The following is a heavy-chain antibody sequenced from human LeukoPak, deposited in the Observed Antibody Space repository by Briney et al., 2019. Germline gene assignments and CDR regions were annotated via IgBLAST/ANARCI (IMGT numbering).Heavy chain of an antibody. CDR2: IIPIFGTA. D-gene: IGHD6-13*01. CDR1: GGTFSTYA. Sequence: ASVKVSCKASGGTFSTYAISWVRQAPGQGLEWMGGIIPIFGTANYAQKFQGRVTITADESTSTAYMELSSLRSEDTAVYYCATGIAAADPTDYWGQGTLVTVSS. CDR3: ATGIAAADPTDY. V-gene: IGHV1-69*13. J-gene: IGHJ4*02.